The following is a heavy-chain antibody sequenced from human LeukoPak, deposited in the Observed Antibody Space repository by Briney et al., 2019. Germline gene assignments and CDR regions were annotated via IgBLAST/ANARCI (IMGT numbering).Heavy chain of an antibody. CDR3: AKGDPPTYYDILTGQDY. V-gene: IGHV3-23*01. D-gene: IGHD3-9*01. J-gene: IGHJ4*02. CDR2: ISAGGGST. Sequence: GGSLRLSCAASGVTFSSYAMSWVRQAPGKGLEWVAGISAGGGSTYYADSVKGRFTISRDNSKNMLYLQLNSLRAEDTAVYYCAKGDPPTYYDILTGQDYWGQGTLVTVSS. CDR1: GVTFSSYA.